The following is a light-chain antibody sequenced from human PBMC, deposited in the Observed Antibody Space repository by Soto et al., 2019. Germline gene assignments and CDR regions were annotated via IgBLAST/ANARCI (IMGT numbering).Light chain of an antibody. V-gene: IGKV3-20*01. J-gene: IGKJ5*01. CDR3: QQYNNWPAIS. CDR2: GAS. CDR1: QSVSSSY. Sequence: EIVLTQSPATLSVSPGERATLSCRASQSVSSSYLAWYQQKAGQAPRLLIYGASSRATGIPDRFSGSGSGTDFTLTISRLESEDFAVYYCQQYNNWPAISFGQGTRLEIK.